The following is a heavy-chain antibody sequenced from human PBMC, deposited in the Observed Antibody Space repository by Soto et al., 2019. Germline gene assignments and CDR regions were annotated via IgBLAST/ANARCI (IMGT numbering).Heavy chain of an antibody. V-gene: IGHV4-34*01. J-gene: IGHJ4*02. Sequence: PSETLSLTCAVYGGSFSGYYWSWIRQPPGKGLEWIGEINHSGSTNYNPSLKSRVTISVDTSKNQFSLKLSSVTAADTAVYYCARVAGSGSYWGQGTLVTVSS. D-gene: IGHD3-10*01. CDR3: ARVAGSGSY. CDR1: GGSFSGYY. CDR2: INHSGST.